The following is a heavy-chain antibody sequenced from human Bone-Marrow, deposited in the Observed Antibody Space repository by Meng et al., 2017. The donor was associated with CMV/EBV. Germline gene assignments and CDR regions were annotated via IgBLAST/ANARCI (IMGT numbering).Heavy chain of an antibody. CDR1: GFTFSSYW. V-gene: IGHV3-48*04. D-gene: IGHD1-1*01. J-gene: IGHJ6*02. CDR2: ISSSGSTT. Sequence: GGSLRLSCAASGFTFSSYWMSWVRQAPGKGLEWVLYISSSGSTTYDADSVKGRFTISRDNAKKSLYLQMNSLRAEDTAVYYCSRGGGDNWYYYGMNGWGQGTTVTVSS. CDR3: SRGGGDNWYYYGMNG.